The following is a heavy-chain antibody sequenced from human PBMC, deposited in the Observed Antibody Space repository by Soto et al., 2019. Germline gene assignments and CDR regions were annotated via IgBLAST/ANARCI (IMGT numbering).Heavy chain of an antibody. CDR1: GFTFSNYA. Sequence: EVQLLESGGGLVQPGGSLRLSCAAAGFTFSNYAMSWVRQAPGKGLEWVSAIRGSGSSTYYADSVKGRFTISRDNSRNTLYLQMNSRRADDTALYYCARDGNDSGSGYAICGFDPWGQGTLVTVSS. V-gene: IGHV3-23*01. CDR3: ARDGNDSGSGYAICGFDP. D-gene: IGHD6-25*01. CDR2: IRGSGSST. J-gene: IGHJ5*02.